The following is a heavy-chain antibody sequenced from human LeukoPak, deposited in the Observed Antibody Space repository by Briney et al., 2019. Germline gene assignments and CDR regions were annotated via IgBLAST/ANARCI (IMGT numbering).Heavy chain of an antibody. CDR1: GFTFSTYS. CDR3: AKDTFVVVTEFHY. D-gene: IGHD2-21*02. Sequence: GGSLRLSCAASGFTFSTYSMNWVRQAPGKGLEWVSSISSSSTYIYYADSVKGRFTISRDNSKNTLYLLINSLRAEDTALYYCAKDTFVVVTEFHYWGLGTLVTVSS. J-gene: IGHJ4*02. V-gene: IGHV3-21*04. CDR2: ISSSSTYI.